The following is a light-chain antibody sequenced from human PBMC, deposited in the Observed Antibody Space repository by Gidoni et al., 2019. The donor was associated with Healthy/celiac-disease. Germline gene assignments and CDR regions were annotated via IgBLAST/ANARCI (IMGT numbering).Light chain of an antibody. Sequence: EIVLTQSPATLSLSPGERATLSCRASQSVSSYLAWYQQKPGQAPRLLIYDASNRATGIPARFSGSGSGTDFTLTISSLEPEDFAVYYCQQRSNWALTVXGXTKVEIK. J-gene: IGKJ4*01. CDR2: DAS. V-gene: IGKV3-11*01. CDR1: QSVSSY. CDR3: QQRSNWALT.